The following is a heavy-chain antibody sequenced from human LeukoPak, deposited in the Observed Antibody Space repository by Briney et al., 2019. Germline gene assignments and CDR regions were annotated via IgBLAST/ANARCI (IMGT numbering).Heavy chain of an antibody. D-gene: IGHD6-13*01. V-gene: IGHV1-8*01. Sequence: ASVKVSWKASGYTFTSYDINWVRQATGQGLEWMGWMNPNSGNTGYAQKFQGRVTMTRNTSISTAYMELSSLRSEDTAVYYCARGGSGSSWYGFYYYYMDVWGKGTTVTVSS. CDR2: MNPNSGNT. J-gene: IGHJ6*03. CDR3: ARGGSGSSWYGFYYYYMDV. CDR1: GYTFTSYD.